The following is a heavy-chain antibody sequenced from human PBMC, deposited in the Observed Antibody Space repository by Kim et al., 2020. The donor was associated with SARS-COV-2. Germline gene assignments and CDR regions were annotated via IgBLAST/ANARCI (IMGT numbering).Heavy chain of an antibody. Sequence: SETLSLTCTVSGGSISSYYWSWIRQPPGKGLEWIGYIYYSGSTNYNPSLKSRVTISVDTSKNQYSLKLSSVTAADTAVYYCARRTLYYDILTGYSFDAIDIWGQGTMVTVSS. CDR1: GGSISSYY. CDR2: IYYSGST. CDR3: ARRTLYYDILTGYSFDAIDI. D-gene: IGHD3-9*01. V-gene: IGHV4-59*01. J-gene: IGHJ3*02.